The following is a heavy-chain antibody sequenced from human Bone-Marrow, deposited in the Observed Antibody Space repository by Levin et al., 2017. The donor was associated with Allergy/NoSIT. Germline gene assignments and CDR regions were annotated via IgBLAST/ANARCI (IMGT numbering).Heavy chain of an antibody. V-gene: IGHV4-38-2*02. D-gene: IGHD3-16*02. CDR2: IYHSGRT. J-gene: IGHJ4*02. CDR3: ARYSGSYPPFDF. CDR1: GFSIADGHY. Sequence: SQTLSLTCTVSGFSIADGHYWAWIRQSPDKELVWIGTIYHSGRTDYNPSFRNRVTMSVDTSKNQFSLRLTSVTAADTALYYCARYSGSYPPFDFWGQGALVSVSS.